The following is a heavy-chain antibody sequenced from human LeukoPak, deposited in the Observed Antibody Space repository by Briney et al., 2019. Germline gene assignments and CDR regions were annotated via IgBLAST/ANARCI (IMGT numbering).Heavy chain of an antibody. CDR2: INHSGST. Sequence: PSETLSLTCAVYGGSFSGYYWSWIRQPPGKGLEWIGEINHSGSTNYNPSLKSRVTISVDTSKNQFSLKLSSVTAADTAVYYCARQAPAPSWYYDSSGAIDYWGQGTLVTVSS. J-gene: IGHJ4*02. D-gene: IGHD3-22*01. V-gene: IGHV4-34*01. CDR1: GGSFSGYY. CDR3: ARQAPAPSWYYDSSGAIDY.